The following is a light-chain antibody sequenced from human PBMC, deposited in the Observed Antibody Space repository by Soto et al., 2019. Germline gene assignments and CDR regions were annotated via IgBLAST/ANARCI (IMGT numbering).Light chain of an antibody. CDR3: ISYTDFSGPYV. V-gene: IGLV2-8*01. J-gene: IGLJ1*01. Sequence: QSALTQPPSASGSPGESVTMSCTGTSRDVGAYVYVSWFQQHSGKAPKLIIFEVNKRPSGVPDRFSGSRSGNTASLTISGLQAEDEANYFCISYTDFSGPYVFGTGTKVTVL. CDR1: SRDVGAYVY. CDR2: EVN.